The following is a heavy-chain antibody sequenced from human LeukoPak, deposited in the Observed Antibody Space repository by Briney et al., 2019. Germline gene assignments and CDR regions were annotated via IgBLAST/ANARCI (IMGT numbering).Heavy chain of an antibody. CDR3: AKGTHYYDSSGYWGAFDI. D-gene: IGHD3-22*01. CDR1: GFTFSRYD. CDR2: IGTIDDT. Sequence: GGSLTLSCAASGFTFSRYDVHWVRQAAGKGLEWVSAIGTIDDTYYAGSVKGRFTISREDAKNTLYLQMNGLRAEDTAVYYCAKGTHYYDSSGYWGAFDIWGQGTLVTVSS. J-gene: IGHJ3*02. V-gene: IGHV3-13*04.